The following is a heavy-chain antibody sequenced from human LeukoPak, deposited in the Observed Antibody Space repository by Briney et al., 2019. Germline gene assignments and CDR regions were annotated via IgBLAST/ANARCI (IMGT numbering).Heavy chain of an antibody. J-gene: IGHJ4*02. CDR2: INPSGGST. CDR1: GYTFTSYY. Sequence: GGSLRLSCAASGYTFTSYYMHWVRQAPGQGLEWMGIINPSGGSTSYAQKFQGRVTMTRDTSTSTVYMELSSLRSEDTAVYYCVSERSSGWFDYWGQGTLVTVSS. D-gene: IGHD6-19*01. CDR3: VSERSSGWFDY. V-gene: IGHV1-46*01.